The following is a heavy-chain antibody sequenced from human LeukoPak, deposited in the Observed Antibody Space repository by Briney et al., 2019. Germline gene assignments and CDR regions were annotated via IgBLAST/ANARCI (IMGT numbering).Heavy chain of an antibody. V-gene: IGHV4-39*01. CDR1: GGSISSSSYY. CDR2: IYYSGST. J-gene: IGHJ6*03. Sequence: ETLSLTCTVPGGSISSSSYYWGWIRQPPGKGLEWIGSIYYSGSTYYNPSLKSRVTISVDTSKNQFSLKLSSVTAADTAVYYCARGIVVVAQLGFYFYYMDVWGKGTTVTISS. D-gene: IGHD2-15*01. CDR3: ARGIVVVAQLGFYFYYMDV.